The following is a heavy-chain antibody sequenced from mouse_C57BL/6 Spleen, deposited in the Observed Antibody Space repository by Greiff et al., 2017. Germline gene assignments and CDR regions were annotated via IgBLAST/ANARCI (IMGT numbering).Heavy chain of an antibody. CDR3: ERLGDFDY. J-gene: IGHJ2*01. Sequence: QVQLQQPGAELVMPGASVKLSCKASGYTFTSYWMHWVKQRPGQGLEWIGEIDPSDSYPNYNQKFKGKSTLTVDKSSSTAYMQLSSLTSADSAVYYCERLGDFDYWGQGTTLTVSS. CDR1: GYTFTSYW. CDR2: IDPSDSYP. V-gene: IGHV1-69*01. D-gene: IGHD4-1*01.